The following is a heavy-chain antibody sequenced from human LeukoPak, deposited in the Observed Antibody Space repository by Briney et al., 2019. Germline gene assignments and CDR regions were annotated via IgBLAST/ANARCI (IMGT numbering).Heavy chain of an antibody. CDR2: ISVGGGST. CDR3: AKHRLVRGVISTCFDS. Sequence: GGSLRLSCAVSGFTLSTYVMTWVRQAPGRGLEWVSTISVGGGSTYDADSVKGRFTISRDTSKNTLYLQMNRLGAEDTAAYCCAKHRLVRGVISTCFDSWGQGALVTVSS. V-gene: IGHV3-23*01. D-gene: IGHD3-10*01. CDR1: GFTLSTYV. J-gene: IGHJ4*02.